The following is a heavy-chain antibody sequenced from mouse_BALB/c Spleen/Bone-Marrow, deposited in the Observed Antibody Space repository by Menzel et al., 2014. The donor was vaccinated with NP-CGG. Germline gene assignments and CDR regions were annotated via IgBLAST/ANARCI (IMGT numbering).Heavy chain of an antibody. J-gene: IGHJ1*01. V-gene: IGHV14-3*02. CDR3: ATMITDWYFDV. CDR2: IGPANGNT. D-gene: IGHD2-4*01. CDR1: GFNIKDTY. Sequence: EVQLQPSGAELVKPGASVKLSCTASGFNIKDTYIHWVKQRPGQGLEWIGRIGPANGNTKYDPKFQGKATITADTSSXTAYLRLSSLTSEDTAVYYCATMITDWYFDVWGAGTTVTVSS.